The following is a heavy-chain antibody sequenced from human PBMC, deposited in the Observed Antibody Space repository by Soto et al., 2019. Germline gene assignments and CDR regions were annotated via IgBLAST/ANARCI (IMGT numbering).Heavy chain of an antibody. CDR2: INAGNGNT. J-gene: IGHJ4*02. CDR1: GYTFTTYA. D-gene: IGHD3-3*01. CDR3: ARDQRRDYDFWSGYSQGFDY. Sequence: QVQLVQSGAEVKKPGASVKVSCKASGYTFTTYAMHWVRQAPGQRLEWMGWINAGNGNTKTSQKFQGRVTITRDTSASTAYMELRSLRSEDTAVYYCARDQRRDYDFWSGYSQGFDYWCQGTLVTVSS. V-gene: IGHV1-3*01.